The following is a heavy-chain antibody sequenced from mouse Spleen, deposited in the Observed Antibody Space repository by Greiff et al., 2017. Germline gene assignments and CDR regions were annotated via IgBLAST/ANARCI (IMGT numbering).Heavy chain of an antibody. CDR3: ASPYYGNYWFAY. J-gene: IGHJ3*01. Sequence: QVQLQQSGAELVKPGASVKMSCKASGYTFTSYWITWVKQRPGQGLEWIGDIYPGSGSTNYNEKFKSKATLSVDTSSSTAYMQLSSLTSEDSAVYYCASPYYGNYWFAYWGQGTLVTVSA. V-gene: IGHV1-55*01. CDR1: GYTFTSYW. D-gene: IGHD2-10*01. CDR2: IYPGSGST.